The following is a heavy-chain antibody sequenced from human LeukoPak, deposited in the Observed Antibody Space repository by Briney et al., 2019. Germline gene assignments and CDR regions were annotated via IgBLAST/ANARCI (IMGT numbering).Heavy chain of an antibody. CDR3: AEGARPDYYETSGHFDH. D-gene: IGHD3-22*01. V-gene: IGHV3-23*01. J-gene: IGHJ4*02. CDR1: VSGFTFSSHS. Sequence: PGGSLRLSCAVSVSGFTFSSHSMIWVRQAPGKGLEWVSAISGTGVRTYYADSVKGRFSISRDNYKNTLYLQMNSLRAEDTAVYYSAEGARPDYYETSGHFDHWGQGTLVTVSS. CDR2: ISGTGVRT.